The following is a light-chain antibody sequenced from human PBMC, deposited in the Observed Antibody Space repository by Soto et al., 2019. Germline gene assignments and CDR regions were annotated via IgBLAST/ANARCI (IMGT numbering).Light chain of an antibody. J-gene: IGLJ1*01. V-gene: IGLV2-14*03. Sequence: QSVLTQPAAVSGSPGQSITISCTGTSSDVGGYDYVSWYQQHPGKAPKLMIYDVSNRPSGVSSRFSGSKSGNMASLTISGLQAEDEADYYCSSYTGCTTPAYVFGSGSKVTV. CDR1: SSDVGGYDY. CDR2: DVS. CDR3: SSYTGCTTPAYV.